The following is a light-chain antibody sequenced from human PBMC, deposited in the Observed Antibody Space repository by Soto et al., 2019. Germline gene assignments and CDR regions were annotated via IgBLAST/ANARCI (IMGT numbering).Light chain of an antibody. CDR1: NIGSKS. CDR2: DDS. J-gene: IGLJ1*01. V-gene: IGLV3-21*02. Sequence: SYELTQPPSVSVAPGQTASITCGGNNIGSKSVHWYQQKQRQAPVLAVYDDSDRPSGIPERFSGSNSGNTATLTISRVEAGDEADYYGQVRDSSSDHPYVFGTGTKLT. CDR3: QVRDSSSDHPYV.